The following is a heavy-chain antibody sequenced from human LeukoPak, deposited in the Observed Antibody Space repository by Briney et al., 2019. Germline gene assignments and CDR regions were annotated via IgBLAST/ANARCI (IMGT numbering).Heavy chain of an antibody. Sequence: PGGSLRLSCAASGFTFSNYVMGCVRQAPGKGLEWVSTISGSGGRTYYADSVKGRFTVSRDNSKNTLYMQMNSLRAEDTAVYYCAKGLWDYYGSGIMYYTMDVWGQGTTVTVSS. CDR1: GFTFSNYV. J-gene: IGHJ6*02. V-gene: IGHV3-23*01. CDR2: ISGSGGRT. D-gene: IGHD3-10*01. CDR3: AKGLWDYYGSGIMYYTMDV.